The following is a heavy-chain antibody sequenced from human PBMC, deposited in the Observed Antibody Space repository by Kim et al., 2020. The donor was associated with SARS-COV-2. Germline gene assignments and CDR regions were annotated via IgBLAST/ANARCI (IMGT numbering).Heavy chain of an antibody. D-gene: IGHD3-22*01. CDR3: ANLDYYDSGGYYFLSYYYYGMDV. Sequence: GGSLRLSCAASGFTFSSYGMHWVRQAPGKGLEWVAVISYDGSNKYYADSVKGRFTISRDNSKNTLYLQMNSLRAEDTAVYYCANLDYYDSGGYYFLSYYYYGMDVWGQGTTVTVSS. V-gene: IGHV3-30*18. CDR2: ISYDGSNK. J-gene: IGHJ6*02. CDR1: GFTFSSYG.